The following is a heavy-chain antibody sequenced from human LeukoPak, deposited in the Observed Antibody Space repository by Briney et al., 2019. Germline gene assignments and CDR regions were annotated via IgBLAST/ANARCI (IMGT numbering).Heavy chain of an antibody. J-gene: IGHJ4*02. V-gene: IGHV3-11*01. Sequence: GGSLRLSCAASGFSFNESYMTWNRQAPGNGLEWVAYISGRGFSMYYADSVKGRFTISRDNARNSLYLNMSSLRADDTAVYFCARGKRRFDCCGQGTLVTVSS. CDR2: ISGRGFSM. CDR3: ARGKRRFDC. CDR1: GFSFNESY.